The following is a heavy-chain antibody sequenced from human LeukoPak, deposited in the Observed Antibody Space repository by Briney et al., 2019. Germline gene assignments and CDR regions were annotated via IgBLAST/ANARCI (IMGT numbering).Heavy chain of an antibody. J-gene: IGHJ4*02. D-gene: IGHD3-3*01. CDR1: GFTFSSYA. CDR3: AKVPRREQLRFLEWLLYLRYYFDY. CDR2: ISGSGGST. Sequence: GGSLRLSCAASGFTFSSYAMSWIRQAPGKGLEWVSAISGSGGSTYYADSVKGRFTISRDNSKNTLYLQMNSLRAEDTAVYYCAKVPRREQLRFLEWLLYLRYYFDYWGQGTLVTVSS. V-gene: IGHV3-23*01.